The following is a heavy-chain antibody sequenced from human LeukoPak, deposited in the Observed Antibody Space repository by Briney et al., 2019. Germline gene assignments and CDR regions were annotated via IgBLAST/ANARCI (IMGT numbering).Heavy chain of an antibody. CDR3: AGPLRFWSGYHDAFDI. CDR2: IRNEHNTYAT. V-gene: IGHV3-73*01. CDR1: GFTFSGFA. Sequence: QSGGSLRLSCVASGFTFSGFAVHWVRQASGKGLEWVGRIRNEHNTYATAYAESVKGRFTISRDDSKRTAYLQMNSLKTEDTAVYYCAGPLRFWSGYHDAFDIWGQGTMVTVSS. D-gene: IGHD3-3*01. J-gene: IGHJ3*02.